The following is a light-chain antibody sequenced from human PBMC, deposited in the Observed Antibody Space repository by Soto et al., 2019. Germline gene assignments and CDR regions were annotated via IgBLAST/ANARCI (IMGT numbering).Light chain of an antibody. J-gene: IGLJ1*01. CDR1: SSDVGAYNY. Sequence: QSVLTQPPSASGSPGQSVTISCTGTSSDVGAYNYVSWYQQLPGKAPKLIIYEVSKRPSGVPDRFSGSKSGNTASLTFSGLQAEDEADYYCTSYAGTYTFFYVFGTGTNVTVL. CDR3: TSYAGTYTFFYV. V-gene: IGLV2-8*01. CDR2: EVS.